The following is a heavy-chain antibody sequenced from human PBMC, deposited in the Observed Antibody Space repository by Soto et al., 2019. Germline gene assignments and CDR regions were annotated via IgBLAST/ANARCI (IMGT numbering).Heavy chain of an antibody. CDR3: ARDNPIAATTYGMDV. CDR1: GGSISSSNW. CDR2: IDHSGST. J-gene: IGHJ6*02. V-gene: IGHV4-4*02. Sequence: QVQLQESGPGLVKPSGTLSLTCAVSGGSISSSNWWSWVRQPPGKGLEWIGEIDHSGSTNYNPSLKSRVTISVDNSKNQSSLKLSSVTAADTAVYYCARDNPIAATTYGMDVWGQGTTVTVSS. D-gene: IGHD6-13*01.